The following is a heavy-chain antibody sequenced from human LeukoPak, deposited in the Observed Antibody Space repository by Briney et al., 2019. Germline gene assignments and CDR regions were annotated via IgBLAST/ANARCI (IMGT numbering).Heavy chain of an antibody. D-gene: IGHD1-1*01. V-gene: IGHV3-66*02. CDR1: GFTVTSNF. CDR3: AGRRADTCNFCFVY. Sequence: GGSLRLSCAVSGFTVTSNFMSWVRQAPGKGLEWVSVMYDRGDTYYADSVKGRFTLSRDTSKNTLFLQLNNVGAEDTAVYYCAGRRADTCNFCFVYWGQGTLVTVSS. J-gene: IGHJ4*02. CDR2: MYDRGDT.